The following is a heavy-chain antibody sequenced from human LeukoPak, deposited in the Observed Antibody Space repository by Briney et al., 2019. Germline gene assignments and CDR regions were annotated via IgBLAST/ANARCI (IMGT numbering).Heavy chain of an antibody. D-gene: IGHD5-18*01. V-gene: IGHV4-34*01. CDR2: INHSGST. CDR3: ARYSYGRYYFDY. Sequence: SETLSLTCAVYGGSFSGYYWSWIRQPPGKGLEWIGEINHSGSTNYNPSLKSRVTISVDTSKNQFSLKLSSVTAADTAVYYCARYSYGRYYFDYWGQGTLVIVSS. CDR1: GGSFSGYY. J-gene: IGHJ4*02.